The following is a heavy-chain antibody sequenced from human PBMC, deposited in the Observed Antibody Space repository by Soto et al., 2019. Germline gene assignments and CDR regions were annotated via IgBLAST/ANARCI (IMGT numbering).Heavy chain of an antibody. CDR2: IIPIFGTA. CDR1: GGTFSSYA. J-gene: IGHJ4*02. Sequence: GASVKVSCKASGGTFSSYAISWVRQAPGQGLEWMGGIIPIFGTANYAQKFQGRVTITADESTSTAYMELSSLRSEDTAVYYCARVGGWGAWDYWGQGTLATVSS. CDR3: ARVGGWGAWDY. V-gene: IGHV1-69*13. D-gene: IGHD3-10*01.